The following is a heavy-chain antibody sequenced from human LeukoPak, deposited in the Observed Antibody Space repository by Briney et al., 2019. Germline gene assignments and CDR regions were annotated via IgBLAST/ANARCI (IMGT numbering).Heavy chain of an antibody. Sequence: PGGSLGLSCAASGFTFSNYWMHWVRQAPGKGLEWVSRINERATIISYADSVKGRFTISRENARNTLYLQMNSLTAEDTAVYYCVRDLILVWTPGDDFDHWGQGTLVTVSS. D-gene: IGHD3-16*01. CDR1: GFTFSNYW. CDR2: INERATII. CDR3: VRDLILVWTPGDDFDH. J-gene: IGHJ4*02. V-gene: IGHV3-74*01.